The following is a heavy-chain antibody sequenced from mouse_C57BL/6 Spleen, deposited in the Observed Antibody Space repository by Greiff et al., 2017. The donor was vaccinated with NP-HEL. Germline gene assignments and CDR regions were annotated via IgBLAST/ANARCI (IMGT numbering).Heavy chain of an antibody. J-gene: IGHJ3*01. D-gene: IGHD2-4*01. V-gene: IGHV5-9*01. CDR1: GFTFSSYT. CDR3: ARRNDYDGASWFAY. CDR2: ISGGGGNT. Sequence: EVQLQESGGGLVKPGGSLKLSCAASGFTFSSYTMSWVRQTPEKRLEWVATISGGGGNTYYPDSVKGRFTISRDNAKNTLYLQMSRLRSEDTALYYCARRNDYDGASWFAYWGQGTLVTVSA.